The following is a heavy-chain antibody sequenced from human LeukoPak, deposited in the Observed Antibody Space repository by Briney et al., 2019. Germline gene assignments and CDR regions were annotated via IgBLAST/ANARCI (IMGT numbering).Heavy chain of an antibody. CDR2: IYYSGST. V-gene: IGHV4-59*01. CDR1: GGSISSYY. D-gene: IGHD5-18*01. Sequence: SETLSLTCTVSGGSISSYYWSWIRQPPGKGLEWIGNIYYSGSTNYNPSLKTRCTISIDTSKNQFSLKLSSLTAADTAVYSCARGNGYSTNYYYYGMDVWGQGTTVTVSS. J-gene: IGHJ6*02. CDR3: ARGNGYSTNYYYYGMDV.